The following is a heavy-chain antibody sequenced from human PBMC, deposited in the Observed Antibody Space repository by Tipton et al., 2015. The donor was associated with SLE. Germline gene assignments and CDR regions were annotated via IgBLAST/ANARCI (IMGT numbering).Heavy chain of an antibody. V-gene: IGHV4-34*01. J-gene: IGHJ6*03. CDR1: GGSFSGYY. D-gene: IGHD3-16*01. CDR2: VSHTRST. CDR3: ARGVSGYFHFCYMDV. Sequence: LRLSCAVYGGSFSGYYWSWIRQPPGKGLEWIGEVSHTRSTNYNPSLKSRGTISLDTSNNQFSLRLSSVTAADTAVYYCARGVSGYFHFCYMDVWAKGTTVTIS.